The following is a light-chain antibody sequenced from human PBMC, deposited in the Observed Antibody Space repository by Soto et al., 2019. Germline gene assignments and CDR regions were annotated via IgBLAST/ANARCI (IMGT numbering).Light chain of an antibody. CDR3: QQYGSSPGWT. CDR1: QSVSSSY. Sequence: EIVLTQSPGALSLSPGERATLSCRASQSVSSSYLAWYQQKPGQAPRLLIYGASSRATGIPDRFSGSGSGTDFTLTISRLESEDFAGYYCQQYGSSPGWTFGQGTKVEIK. V-gene: IGKV3-20*01. J-gene: IGKJ1*01. CDR2: GAS.